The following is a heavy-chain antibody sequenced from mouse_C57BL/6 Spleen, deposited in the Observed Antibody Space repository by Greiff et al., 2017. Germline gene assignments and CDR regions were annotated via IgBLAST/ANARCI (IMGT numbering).Heavy chain of an antibody. V-gene: IGHV6-3*01. CDR3: TGYPGAGFAY. CDR2: IRLKSDNYAT. Sequence: EVKLEESGGGLVQPGGSMKLSCVASGFTFSNYWMNWVRQSPEKGLEWVAQIRLKSDNYATHYAESVKGRFTISRDDSKSSVYLQMNNLRAEDAGIYYCTGYPGAGFAYWGQGTLVTVSA. J-gene: IGHJ3*01. D-gene: IGHD5-1-1*01. CDR1: GFTFSNYW.